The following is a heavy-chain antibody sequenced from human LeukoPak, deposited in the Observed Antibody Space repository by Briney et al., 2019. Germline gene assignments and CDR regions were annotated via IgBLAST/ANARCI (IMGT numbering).Heavy chain of an antibody. J-gene: IGHJ1*01. CDR1: GYTFSSHD. CDR2: MNPNSGNT. V-gene: IGHV1-8*01. D-gene: IGHD2-21*02. CDR3: VRGDNVVSTAMLLLRY. Sequence: ASVNVSCKASGYTFSSHDINWVRQVPGHGLEWLGRMNPNSGNTGYAQKFQGRVAMTRDSSIGTAYLELSSLSSDDTAVYYCVRGDNVVSTAMLLLRYWGQGTLVAVSS.